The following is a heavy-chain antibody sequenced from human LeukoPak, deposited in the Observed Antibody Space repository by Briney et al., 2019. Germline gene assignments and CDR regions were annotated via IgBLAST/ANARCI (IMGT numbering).Heavy chain of an antibody. Sequence: GGSLRLSCAASGFTLSSYEMNWVRQAPGKGLEWVSYISSSGSTIYYADSVKGRFIISRDNAKNSLYLQMNSLRAEDTAVYYCARDKDMVRGIWTYYFGMDVWGQGTTVTVSS. V-gene: IGHV3-48*03. CDR3: ARDKDMVRGIWTYYFGMDV. CDR1: GFTLSSYE. D-gene: IGHD3-10*01. J-gene: IGHJ6*02. CDR2: ISSSGSTI.